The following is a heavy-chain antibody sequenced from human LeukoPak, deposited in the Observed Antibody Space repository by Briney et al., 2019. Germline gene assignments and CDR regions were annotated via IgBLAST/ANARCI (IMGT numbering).Heavy chain of an antibody. CDR2: ISDSGGIT. D-gene: IGHD6-19*01. Sequence: GGSLRLSCVASGFTFSNLAMGWVRQAPGKGLEWVAVISDSGGITYYADSVKGRFTISRDNSRNTLYLQMNSLRVEDTAVYYCAKDARRSSGWYFFDHWGQGTLVTVSS. J-gene: IGHJ4*02. V-gene: IGHV3-23*01. CDR3: AKDARRSSGWYFFDH. CDR1: GFTFSNLA.